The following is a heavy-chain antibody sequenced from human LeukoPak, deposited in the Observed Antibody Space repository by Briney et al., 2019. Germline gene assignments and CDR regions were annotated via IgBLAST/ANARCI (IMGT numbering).Heavy chain of an antibody. J-gene: IGHJ5*02. D-gene: IGHD5-18*01. CDR2: IYYSGST. CDR1: GGSISSSNCY. CDR3: ARHYSPVARNWFDP. Sequence: PSETLSLTCTVSGGSISSSNCYWGWIRQPPGKGLEWIGSIYYSGSTYYNLSLKSRVTISVDTSKSHFSLTLSSVTAADTAVYYCARHYSPVARNWFDPWGQGTLVIVSS. V-gene: IGHV4-39*01.